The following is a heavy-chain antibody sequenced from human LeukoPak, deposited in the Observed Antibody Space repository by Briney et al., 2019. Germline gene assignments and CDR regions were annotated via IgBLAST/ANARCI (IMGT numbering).Heavy chain of an antibody. CDR2: VFSSGTT. J-gene: IGHJ3*02. CDR1: GDSISGYY. Sequence: NSSETLSLTCTVSGDSISGYYWSWIRQPPGKGLEWIGYVFSSGTTNYNPSLKGRVTLLIDTSKNQFSLELSSVTAADTAVYYCAKSNGYGLVDIWGQGTMVTVSS. V-gene: IGHV4-59*01. CDR3: AKSNGYGLVDI. D-gene: IGHD3-10*01.